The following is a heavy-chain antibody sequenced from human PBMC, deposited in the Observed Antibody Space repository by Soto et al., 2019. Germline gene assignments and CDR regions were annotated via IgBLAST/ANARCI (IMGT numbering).Heavy chain of an antibody. J-gene: IGHJ4*02. CDR1: GGSISSGDYY. CDR3: ARDLPLCGDYGYFDY. Sequence: PSDTLSLTCTVSGGSISSGDYYWSWIRQPPGKGLEWIGYIYYSGSTSYNPSHKSRVTISVDTSKNQFSLKLSSVTAADTAVYYCARDLPLCGDYGYFDYWGQGTLVTVSS. V-gene: IGHV4-30-4*02. CDR2: IYYSGST. D-gene: IGHD4-17*01.